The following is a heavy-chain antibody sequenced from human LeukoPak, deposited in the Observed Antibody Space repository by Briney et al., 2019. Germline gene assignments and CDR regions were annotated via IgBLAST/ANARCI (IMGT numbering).Heavy chain of an antibody. V-gene: IGHV3-48*03. D-gene: IGHD3-22*01. Sequence: GGSLRLSCAASGFPFSSYEMNWVRQAPGKGLEWVSYISSSGSIIYYADSVKGRFTISRDSAKNSLYLQMNSLRAEDTAVYFCARGAYYYDSSGYYGAFDIWGQGTMVTVSS. J-gene: IGHJ3*02. CDR2: ISSSGSII. CDR1: GFPFSSYE. CDR3: ARGAYYYDSSGYYGAFDI.